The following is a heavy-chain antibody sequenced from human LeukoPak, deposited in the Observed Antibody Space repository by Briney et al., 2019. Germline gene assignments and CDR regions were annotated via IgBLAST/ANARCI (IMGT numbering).Heavy chain of an antibody. J-gene: IGHJ3*02. D-gene: IGHD3-10*01. Sequence: ASVKVSCKASGYTFSTYGINWVRHAPGQGLEWMGWISAYNGNTDYAQRFQGRVTMTTDTSTSTAYMELRSLTSDDTAVYYCARGRTGSGSAFDIWGQGTRVTVSS. CDR2: ISAYNGNT. CDR3: ARGRTGSGSAFDI. CDR1: GYTFSTYG. V-gene: IGHV1-18*01.